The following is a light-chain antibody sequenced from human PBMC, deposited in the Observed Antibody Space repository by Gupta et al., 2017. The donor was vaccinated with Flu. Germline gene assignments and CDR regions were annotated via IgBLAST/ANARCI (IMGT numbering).Light chain of an antibody. Sequence: FMLTQPHSVSESPGKTVTISCTRSSGSIASNYAQWYQQRPGSAPTTVIYEDNQRPSGVPDRFSGSIDSSSNSASLTISGLKTEDEADYYCQSYDSSNPWVFGGGTKLTVL. CDR2: EDN. J-gene: IGLJ3*02. CDR3: QSYDSSNPWV. CDR1: SGSIASNY. V-gene: IGLV6-57*03.